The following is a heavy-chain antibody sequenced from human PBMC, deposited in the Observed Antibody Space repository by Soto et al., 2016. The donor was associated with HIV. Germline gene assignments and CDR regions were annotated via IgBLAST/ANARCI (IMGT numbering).Heavy chain of an antibody. CDR3: AKGEGKSYYYDSSGAQGRVY. CDR2: ISGSGGST. Sequence: EVQLLESGGGLVQPGGSLRLSCAASGFTFSSYAMSWVRQAPGKGLEWVSAISGSGGSTYYADSVKGRFTISRDNSKNTLYLQMNSLGAEDTAVYYCAKGEGKSYYYDSSGAQGRVYWGQGTLVTVSS. V-gene: IGHV3-23*01. D-gene: IGHD3-22*01. CDR1: GFTFSSYA. J-gene: IGHJ4*02.